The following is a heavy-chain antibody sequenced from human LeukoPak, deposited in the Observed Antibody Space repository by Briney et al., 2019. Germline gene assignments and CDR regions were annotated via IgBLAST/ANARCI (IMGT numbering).Heavy chain of an antibody. Sequence: GGSLRLSCAASGFTFSNYWMSWVRQAPGKGLEWVANIKQDGSEKYYIDSAKGRFTISRDNAKNSLYLQMNSLRVEEAAVYYCASMKGSGTYSSFDYWGQGTLVTVSS. CDR2: IKQDGSEK. D-gene: IGHD3-10*01. CDR1: GFTFSNYW. CDR3: ASMKGSGTYSSFDY. J-gene: IGHJ4*02. V-gene: IGHV3-7*01.